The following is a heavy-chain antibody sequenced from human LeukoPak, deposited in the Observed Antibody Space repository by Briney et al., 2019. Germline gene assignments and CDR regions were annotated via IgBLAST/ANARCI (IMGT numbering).Heavy chain of an antibody. CDR2: INSDGSEG. Sequence: TGGSLKLSCAVSGFTFSGFWMSWSRQAPGKGLEWVASINSDGSEGYYADVVKGRFTISRDNAKDTLYLQMNSLRAEDTAIYYCVRDDDYYSVDYWGQGTLVTVSS. CDR3: VRDDDYYSVDY. J-gene: IGHJ4*02. CDR1: GFTFSGFW. D-gene: IGHD4/OR15-4a*01. V-gene: IGHV3-7*01.